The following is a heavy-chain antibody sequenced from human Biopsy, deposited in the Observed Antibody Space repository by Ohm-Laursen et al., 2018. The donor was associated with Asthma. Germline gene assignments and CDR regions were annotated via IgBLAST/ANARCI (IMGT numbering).Heavy chain of an antibody. J-gene: IGHJ5*02. Sequence: SLRLSCTASGFAFNNSSMTWVRQAPGKGLEWVSSISASGVRTFYAGSVKGRFTVSRDSSRSTLYLQLSTLRVEDTAVYFCAKITTDRQKANNWFDPWGQGTLVTVSS. D-gene: IGHD3-22*01. CDR2: ISASGVRT. CDR3: AKITTDRQKANNWFDP. CDR1: GFAFNNSS. V-gene: IGHV3-23*01.